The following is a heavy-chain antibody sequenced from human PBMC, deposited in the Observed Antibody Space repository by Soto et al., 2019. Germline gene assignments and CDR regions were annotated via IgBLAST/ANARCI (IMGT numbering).Heavy chain of an antibody. Sequence: SVKVYCKASRVAFSKFIVTWVRQAPGLGLEWVGGIIPIFGTANYAQKFQGRVTITADESTSTSYMEVNNLRSEDTAVYYCAKVRYSSPMGYYYGMDVWGQGTTVTVSS. D-gene: IGHD6-19*01. CDR1: RVAFSKFI. CDR3: AKVRYSSPMGYYYGMDV. J-gene: IGHJ6*02. V-gene: IGHV1-69*13. CDR2: IIPIFGTA.